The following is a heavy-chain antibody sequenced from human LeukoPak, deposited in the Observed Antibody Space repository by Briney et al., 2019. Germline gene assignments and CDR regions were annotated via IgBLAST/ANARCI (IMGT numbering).Heavy chain of an antibody. CDR2: ISPSGDWT. CDR1: GFTFTNHP. V-gene: IGHV3-64*02. CDR3: TTPPGSENSS. Sequence: GGSLRLSCAASGFTFTNHPMHWVRQASGKRLEYVSAISPSGDWTWYADSVKGRFTISRDNPKNTLYLQMNSLRVEDTAMYYCTTPPGSENSSWGQGTLVTVSS. D-gene: IGHD2-15*01. J-gene: IGHJ4*02.